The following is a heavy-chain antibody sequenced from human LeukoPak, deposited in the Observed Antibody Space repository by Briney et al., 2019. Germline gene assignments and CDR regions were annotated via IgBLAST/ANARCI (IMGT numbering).Heavy chain of an antibody. CDR3: TTDGVGTATMEFDY. V-gene: IGHV3-15*01. D-gene: IGHD5-18*01. CDR2: IKSKTDGGTT. CDR1: GFTFSSYV. J-gene: IGHJ4*02. Sequence: GGSLRLSCAASGFTFSSYVMSWVCQAPGKGLEWVGRIKSKTDGGTTDYAAPVKGRFTISRDDSKNTLSLQMNSLKTEDTAVYYCTTDGVGTATMEFDYWGQGTLVTVSS.